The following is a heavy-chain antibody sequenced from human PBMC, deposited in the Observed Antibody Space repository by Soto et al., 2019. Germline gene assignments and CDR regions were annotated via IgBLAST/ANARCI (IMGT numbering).Heavy chain of an antibody. CDR3: ATAEGVPAATGLYYYYGMDV. J-gene: IGHJ6*02. CDR2: FYYSGST. D-gene: IGHD2-2*01. V-gene: IGHV4-39*01. Sequence: SETLCLTCTVSGDSISVISYSWGWIRQPPGQGLEWIGLFYYSGSTHYNPSLKSRPTVSVDTSKNQFSLKVSSVTAADTAVYYCATAEGVPAATGLYYYYGMDVWGQGTTVTVSS. CDR1: GDSISVISYS.